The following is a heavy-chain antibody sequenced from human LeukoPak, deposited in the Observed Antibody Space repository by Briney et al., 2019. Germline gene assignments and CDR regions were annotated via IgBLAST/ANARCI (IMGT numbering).Heavy chain of an antibody. V-gene: IGHV1-2*02. CDR3: ARDRGYSYGYVAY. J-gene: IGHJ4*02. D-gene: IGHD5-18*01. CDR1: GYTFTGYY. CDR2: INPNSGGT. Sequence: AASVKVSCKASGYTFTGYYMHWVRRAPGQGLEWMGWINPNSGGTNYAQKFQGRVTMTRDTSIGTAYMELSRLRSDDTAVYYCARDRGYSYGYVAYWGQGTLVTVS.